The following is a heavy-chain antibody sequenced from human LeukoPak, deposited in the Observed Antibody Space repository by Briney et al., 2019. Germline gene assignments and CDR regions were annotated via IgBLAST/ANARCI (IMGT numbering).Heavy chain of an antibody. CDR1: GYSFTSYW. Sequence: GESLKISCKGSGYSFTSYWIGWVRPMPGKGLEWMGIIYPGDSDTRYSPSFQGQVTISADKSISTAYLQWSSLKASDTAMYYCARQGVQYYDILTGYFSFDYWGQGTLVTVSS. J-gene: IGHJ4*02. D-gene: IGHD3-9*01. V-gene: IGHV5-51*01. CDR3: ARQGVQYYDILTGYFSFDY. CDR2: IYPGDSDT.